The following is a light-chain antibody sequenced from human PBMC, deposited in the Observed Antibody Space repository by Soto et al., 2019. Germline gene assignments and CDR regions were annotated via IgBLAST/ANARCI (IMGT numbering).Light chain of an antibody. CDR1: QSVSSY. CDR3: QQRSNWPPIT. V-gene: IGKV3-11*01. CDR2: DAS. Sequence: EIVLTQSPATLPLSPGVRATLSCRASQSVSSYLAWYQQKPGQAPRLLIYDASNRATGIPARFSGSGSGTDFTLTISSLEPEDFAVYYCQQRSNWPPITFGQGTRLEIK. J-gene: IGKJ5*01.